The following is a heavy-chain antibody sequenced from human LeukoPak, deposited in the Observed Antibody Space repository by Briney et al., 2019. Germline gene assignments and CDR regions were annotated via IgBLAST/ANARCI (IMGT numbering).Heavy chain of an antibody. V-gene: IGHV3-9*01. CDR3: AKPREGWELLDAFDI. J-gene: IGHJ3*02. CDR2: ISWNSGSI. Sequence: PGGSLRLSCAASGFTFDDYAMHWVRQAPGKGLEWVSGISWNSGSIGYADSVKGRYTISRDNAKNSLYLQMNSLRAEDTALYYCAKPREGWELLDAFDIWGQGTMVTVSS. D-gene: IGHD1-26*01. CDR1: GFTFDDYA.